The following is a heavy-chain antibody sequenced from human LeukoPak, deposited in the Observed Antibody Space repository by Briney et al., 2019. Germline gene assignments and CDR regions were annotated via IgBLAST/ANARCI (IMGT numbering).Heavy chain of an antibody. CDR2: INHSGST. D-gene: IGHD3-16*02. Sequence: SETPSLTCAVYGGSFSGYYWSWIRQPPGKGLEWIGEINHSGSTNYNPSLKSRVTISVDTSKNQFSLKLSSVTAADTAVYYCARGSYDYVWGSYRYTFFDYWGQGTLVTVSS. V-gene: IGHV4-34*01. CDR3: ARGSYDYVWGSYRYTFFDY. J-gene: IGHJ4*02. CDR1: GGSFSGYY.